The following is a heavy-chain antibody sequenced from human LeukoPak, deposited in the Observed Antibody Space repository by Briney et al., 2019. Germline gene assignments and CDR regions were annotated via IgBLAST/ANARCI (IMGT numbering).Heavy chain of an antibody. Sequence: SETLSLTCTVSGGSISSSSYYWGWTRQPPGKGLEWIGSIYYSGSTYYNPSLESRVTMSVDMSENHISLKLTSVTAADTAVYYCAREGGPYRPLDYSGQGTLVTVSS. CDR1: GGSISSSSYY. CDR2: IYYSGST. V-gene: IGHV4-39*07. J-gene: IGHJ4*02. CDR3: AREGGPYRPLDY.